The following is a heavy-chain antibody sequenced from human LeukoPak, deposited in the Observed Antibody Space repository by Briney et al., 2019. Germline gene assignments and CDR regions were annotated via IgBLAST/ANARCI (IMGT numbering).Heavy chain of an antibody. J-gene: IGHJ6*03. CDR2: IYHSGST. CDR3: ARGKRQGVYSSSLGYYMDV. V-gene: IGHV4-38-2*02. Sequence: SETLSLTCTVSGYSISSGYYGGWIRRPPGKGLEWIGSIYHSGSTYYNPSLKSRVTISVDASTTQFSLKLSSVTAADTAVYYCARGKRQGVYSSSLGYYMDVWGKGTTVTVSS. CDR1: GYSISSGYY. D-gene: IGHD6-13*01.